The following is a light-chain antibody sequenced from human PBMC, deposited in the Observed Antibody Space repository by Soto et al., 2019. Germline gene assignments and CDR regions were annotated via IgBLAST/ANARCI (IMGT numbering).Light chain of an antibody. CDR3: QQYGTSPPYT. J-gene: IGKJ2*01. CDR2: GTS. V-gene: IGKV3-20*01. Sequence: EIVLTQSPVTLSLSPGKRATLSCRASQSVSSSNLAWYQQKTGQAPRLLIYGTSSRATGIPDRFSGSGSGTDFTLTISRREAEDFAVDYCQQYGTSPPYTFGQGTKLEIK. CDR1: QSVSSSN.